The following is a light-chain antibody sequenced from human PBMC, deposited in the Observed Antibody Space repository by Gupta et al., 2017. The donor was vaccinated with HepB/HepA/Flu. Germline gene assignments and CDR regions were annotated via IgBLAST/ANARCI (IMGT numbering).Light chain of an antibody. CDR1: QSVSSY. V-gene: IGKV3-11*01. J-gene: IGKJ2*01. CDR2: DAS. CDR3: QQRSNWPHT. Sequence: EIVLRQSPATLSLSPGERATLSRRASQSVSSYLAWYQQKPGQAPRLLIYDASNRATGIPARFSGSGSGTDFTLTISSLEPEDFAVYYCQQRSNWPHTFGQGTKLEIK.